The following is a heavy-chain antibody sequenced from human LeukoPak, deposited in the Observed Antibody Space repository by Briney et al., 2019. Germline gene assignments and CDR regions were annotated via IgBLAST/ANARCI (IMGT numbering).Heavy chain of an antibody. CDR1: GYTFTGYY. V-gene: IGHV1-2*02. CDR2: INPNSGGT. J-gene: IGHJ3*02. CDR3: TRADSGYYVRDAFDI. D-gene: IGHD3-22*01. Sequence: ASVKVSCKASGYTFTGYYMHWVRQAPGQGLEWMGWINPNSGGTNYAQKFQGRVTMTRDTSISTAYMELSRLRSDDTAVYYCTRADSGYYVRDAFDIWGQGTMVTVSS.